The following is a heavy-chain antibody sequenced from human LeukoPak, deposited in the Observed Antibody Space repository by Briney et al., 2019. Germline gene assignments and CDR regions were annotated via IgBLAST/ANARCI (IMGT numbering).Heavy chain of an antibody. J-gene: IGHJ4*02. D-gene: IGHD1-26*01. CDR2: IIPILGIA. CDR3: ARGLARGSRDY. V-gene: IGHV1-69*04. Sequence: SVKVSCKASGGTFSSYAISWVRQAPGQGLEWMGRIIPILGIANYAQKFQGRVTITADKSTSTAYMELSSLRSEDTAVYYCARGLARGSRDYWGQGTLVTVSS. CDR1: GGTFSSYA.